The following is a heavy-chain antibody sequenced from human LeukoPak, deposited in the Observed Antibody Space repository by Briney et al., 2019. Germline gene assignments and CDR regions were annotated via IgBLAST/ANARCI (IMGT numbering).Heavy chain of an antibody. Sequence: GASVKVSCKASGYTLTGYYMHWVRQAPGQGLEWMGWINPNSGGTNYAQKFQGRVTMTRDTSISTAYMELSRLRSDDTAVYYCARGPLVPAATFDYWGQGTLVTVSS. D-gene: IGHD2-2*01. J-gene: IGHJ4*02. CDR2: INPNSGGT. CDR3: ARGPLVPAATFDY. CDR1: GYTLTGYY. V-gene: IGHV1-2*02.